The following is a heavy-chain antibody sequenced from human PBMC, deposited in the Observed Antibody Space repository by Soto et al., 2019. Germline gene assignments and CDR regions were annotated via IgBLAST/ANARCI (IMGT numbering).Heavy chain of an antibody. J-gene: IGHJ5*02. CDR1: GGSISLTNHY. CDR3: VFMMGRSWSAFDP. CDR2: IYYTGTT. Sequence: QLQVQESGPGLVKPSETLSLTCTVSGGSISLTNHYWGWIRQPPGKGLEWIGSIYYTGTTYYNPSLISRVIISVDTSKEQFYLNLSSVTAADTAVYYCVFMMGRSWSAFDPWGQGTLVTVSS. V-gene: IGHV4-39*01. D-gene: IGHD6-13*01.